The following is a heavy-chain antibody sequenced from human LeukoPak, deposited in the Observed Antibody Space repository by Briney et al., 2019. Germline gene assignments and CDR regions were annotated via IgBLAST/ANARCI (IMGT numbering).Heavy chain of an antibody. CDR2: ISGSGGTT. D-gene: IGHD2-15*01. J-gene: IGHJ4*02. CDR1: GFTFSSYA. CDR3: ARDLVVSRRFFDY. Sequence: PGGSLRLSCAASGFTFSSYAMSWVRQAPGKGLEWVSAISGSGGTTYYADSVKGRFTISRDNSKNTLYLQMNSLRAEDTAVYYCARDLVVSRRFFDYWGQGTLVTVSS. V-gene: IGHV3-23*01.